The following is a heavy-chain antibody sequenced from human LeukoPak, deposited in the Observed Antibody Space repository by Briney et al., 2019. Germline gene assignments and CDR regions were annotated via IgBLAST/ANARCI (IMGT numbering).Heavy chain of an antibody. CDR3: ARHRQGGIYSSCWYGFDY. J-gene: IGHJ4*02. D-gene: IGHD6-13*01. Sequence: SETLSLTCTVSGGSICSSSYYWGGIRQPPGKGRELNWSIYYSGSTYYNPSLKSRVTISVDTSKNQFSLKLSSVTAADTAVYYCARHRQGGIYSSCWYGFDYWGQGTLVTVSS. CDR2: IYYSGST. V-gene: IGHV4-39*01. CDR1: GGSICSSSYY.